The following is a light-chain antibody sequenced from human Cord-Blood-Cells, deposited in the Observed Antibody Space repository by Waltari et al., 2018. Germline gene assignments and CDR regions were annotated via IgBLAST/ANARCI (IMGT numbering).Light chain of an antibody. V-gene: IGKV3-20*01. CDR2: GAS. J-gene: IGKJ1*01. CDR1: QSVSSSY. Sequence: EIVLTQSPGTLSLSPGEIATLSCRASQSVSSSYLAWYQQKPGQAPRLRIYGASSRATGIPDRFSGSGSGTDFTLTISRLEPEDFAVYYCQQYGSSPKTFGQGTKVEIK. CDR3: QQYGSSPKT.